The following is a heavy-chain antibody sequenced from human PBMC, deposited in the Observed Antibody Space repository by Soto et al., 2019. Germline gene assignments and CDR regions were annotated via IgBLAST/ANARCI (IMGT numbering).Heavy chain of an antibody. CDR2: VYYSGGT. Sequence: ETLSLTSYVSAGSIYNSHSICCWGRPPPGRGREFVGSVYYSGGTYYNPSLKSRVTVSVDTSKNQVSLRVRSVTVAESAMYYCVRVVEAATRHSDFDSWGQGIVVTVSS. CDR1: AGSIYNSHSI. CDR3: VRVVEAATRHSDFDS. V-gene: IGHV4-39*01. J-gene: IGHJ4*02. D-gene: IGHD2-15*01.